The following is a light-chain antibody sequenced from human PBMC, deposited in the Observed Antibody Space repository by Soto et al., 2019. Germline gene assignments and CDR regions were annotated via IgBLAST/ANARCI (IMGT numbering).Light chain of an antibody. CDR2: GAS. Sequence: EIVLTQSPGTLPLSPGERATLSCRTSQSVSSSYLAWYQQTPGQAPRLLIFGASNRATGIPDRFSGSGSGTDFTLTITRLEPEDFAVYYCQVYGSSPWTFGQGTKVEVK. CDR1: QSVSSSY. J-gene: IGKJ1*01. CDR3: QVYGSSPWT. V-gene: IGKV3-20*01.